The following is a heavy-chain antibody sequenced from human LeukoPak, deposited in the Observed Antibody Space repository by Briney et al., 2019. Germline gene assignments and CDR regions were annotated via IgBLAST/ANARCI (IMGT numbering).Heavy chain of an antibody. J-gene: IGHJ4*02. V-gene: IGHV1-2*02. Sequence: ASVKVSCKASGYTFTGYYMHWVRQAPGQGLEWMGWINPNSGGTNYAQKFQGRVTVTRATSTSTAYMELSRLRSDDTAVYYCARVRGYDTWYYFDYWGQGTLVTVSS. D-gene: IGHD5-12*01. CDR3: ARVRGYDTWYYFDY. CDR2: INPNSGGT. CDR1: GYTFTGYY.